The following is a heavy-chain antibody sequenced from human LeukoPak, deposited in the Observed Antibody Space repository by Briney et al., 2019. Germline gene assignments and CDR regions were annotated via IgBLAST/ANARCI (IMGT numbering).Heavy chain of an antibody. V-gene: IGHV1-2*02. CDR1: GYTFTGYY. Sequence: ASVKVSCKASGYTFTGYYMHWVRQAPGQGLEWMGWINPNSGGTDYAQKFQGRVTMTRDTSISTAYMELSRLRSDDTAVYYCARALYGGNSETFDYWGQGTLVTVSS. J-gene: IGHJ4*02. CDR2: INPNSGGT. CDR3: ARALYGGNSETFDY. D-gene: IGHD4-23*01.